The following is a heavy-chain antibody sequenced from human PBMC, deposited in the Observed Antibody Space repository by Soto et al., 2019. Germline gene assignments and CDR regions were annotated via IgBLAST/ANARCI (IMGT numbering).Heavy chain of an antibody. CDR3: AKKAGYSSDPFEY. V-gene: IGHV3-23*01. Sequence: PVGSLRLSCASSVFTFSYYAMSCVRHTPGTWLEWVSGISGGGGTTYYAASVKGRFTISRDNSKNRLYLQINSLRAEDTAVYYCAKKAGYSSDPFEYWGQGTLVIVSS. D-gene: IGHD6-19*01. CDR2: ISGGGGTT. CDR1: VFTFSYYA. J-gene: IGHJ4*02.